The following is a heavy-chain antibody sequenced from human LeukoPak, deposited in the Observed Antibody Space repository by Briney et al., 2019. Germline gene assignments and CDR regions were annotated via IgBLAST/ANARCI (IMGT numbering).Heavy chain of an antibody. Sequence: GGSLRLSCAASGFTFSSYGMHWVRQAPGKGLEWVAVIWYDGSNKYYADSVKGRFTISRDNSKNTLYLQMNSLRAEDTAVYYCARDSGLYYGSGSYYNPLLDYGMDVWGQGTTVTVSS. J-gene: IGHJ6*02. V-gene: IGHV3-33*01. D-gene: IGHD3-10*01. CDR2: IWYDGSNK. CDR1: GFTFSSYG. CDR3: ARDSGLYYGSGSYYNPLLDYGMDV.